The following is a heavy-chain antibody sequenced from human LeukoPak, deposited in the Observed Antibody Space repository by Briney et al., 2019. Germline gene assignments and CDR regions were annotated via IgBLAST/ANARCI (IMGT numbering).Heavy chain of an antibody. CDR3: ARGPPNWGYDY. Sequence: ASVKVSCKASGYTFTSYDFNWVRQATGQRPEWMGWMSPNSGDTGYAQKFQDRVTMTRNTSISTAYMELSSLRSDGTAVYYCARGPPNWGYDYWGPGTLVTVSS. J-gene: IGHJ4*02. CDR2: MSPNSGDT. CDR1: GYTFTSYD. D-gene: IGHD7-27*01. V-gene: IGHV1-8*01.